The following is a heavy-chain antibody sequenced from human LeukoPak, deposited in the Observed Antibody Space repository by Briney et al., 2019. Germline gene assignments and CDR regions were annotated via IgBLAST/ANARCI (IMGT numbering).Heavy chain of an antibody. CDR2: ISYDGSNK. J-gene: IGHJ4*02. V-gene: IGHV3-30-3*01. D-gene: IGHD3-22*01. CDR3: ARDQGYYDSSGYYPKD. Sequence: GGSLRLSCAASGFTFSSYAMHWVRQAPGKGLERVAVISYDGSNKYYADSVKGRFTISRDNSKNTLYLQMNSLRAEDTAVYYCARDQGYYDSSGYYPKDWGQGTLVTVSS. CDR1: GFTFSSYA.